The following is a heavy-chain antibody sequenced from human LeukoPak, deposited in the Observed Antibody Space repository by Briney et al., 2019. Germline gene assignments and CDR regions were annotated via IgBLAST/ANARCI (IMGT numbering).Heavy chain of an antibody. D-gene: IGHD3-22*01. CDR1: GFTFDDYG. J-gene: IGHJ3*02. V-gene: IGHV3-20*04. CDR3: ARVGYHYESSSYSGAFDI. Sequence: PGGSLRLSCTASGFTFDDYGMSWVRQAPGKGLEWGSGINWNGGSTGYADSVKGRFTISRDNAKNSLYLQMNSLRAEDTALYYCARVGYHYESSSYSGAFDIWGQGAIVTVSS. CDR2: INWNGGST.